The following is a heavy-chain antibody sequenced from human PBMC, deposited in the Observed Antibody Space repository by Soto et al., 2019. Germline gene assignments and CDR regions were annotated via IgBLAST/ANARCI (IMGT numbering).Heavy chain of an antibody. CDR3: AREGLYSGYDYYYYYGMDV. J-gene: IGHJ6*02. CDR2: ISAYNGNT. D-gene: IGHD5-12*01. V-gene: IGHV1-18*01. Sequence: QVQLVQSGAEVKKPGASVKVSCKASGYTFTSYGISWVRQAPGQGLEWRGWISAYNGNTNYAQKLQGRVTMTTDTSTSTAYMELRSLRSDDTAVYYCAREGLYSGYDYYYYYGMDVWGQGTTVTVSS. CDR1: GYTFTSYG.